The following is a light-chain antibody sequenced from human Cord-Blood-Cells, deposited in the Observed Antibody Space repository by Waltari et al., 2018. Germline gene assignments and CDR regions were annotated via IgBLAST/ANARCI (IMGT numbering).Light chain of an antibody. V-gene: IGLV2-14*01. CDR1: SSDVGGYTY. CDR3: SSYTSSSTLEV. CDR2: DVS. Sequence: QSALTQPASVSGSPGQSITISCTRTSSDVGGYTYVSWYQQHPGKAPHLMIYDVSKRPSGVSNRFSGSKSGNTASLTISGLQAEDEADYYCSSYTSSSTLEVFGGGTKLTVL. J-gene: IGLJ3*02.